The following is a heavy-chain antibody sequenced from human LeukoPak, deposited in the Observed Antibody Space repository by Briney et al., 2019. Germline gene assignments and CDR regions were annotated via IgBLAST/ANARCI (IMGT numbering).Heavy chain of an antibody. Sequence: SGGSLRLSCAASGFTFSSYGMSWVRQAPGKGLEWVANIKQDGSEKYYVESVKGRFTISRDNAENSLYLQMNSLRAEDTAVYYCATCYNDDYGYFQHWGQGTLVTVSS. CDR3: ATCYNDDYGYFQH. D-gene: IGHD4-17*01. CDR1: GFTFSSYG. J-gene: IGHJ1*01. V-gene: IGHV3-7*01. CDR2: IKQDGSEK.